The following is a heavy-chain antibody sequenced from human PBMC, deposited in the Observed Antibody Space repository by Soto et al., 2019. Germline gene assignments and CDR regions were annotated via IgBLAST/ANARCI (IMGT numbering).Heavy chain of an antibody. J-gene: IGHJ6*02. CDR1: GYTFTGYA. Sequence: AASVKVSCKASGYTFTGYAMHWVRQAPGQRLEWMGWINAGNGNTKYSQKFQGRVTITRDTSASTAYMELSSLRSEDSAVYYCAAGSSSWVNYYYYGMDVWGQGNTVTVSS. D-gene: IGHD6-13*01. CDR3: AAGSSSWVNYYYYGMDV. V-gene: IGHV1-3*01. CDR2: INAGNGNT.